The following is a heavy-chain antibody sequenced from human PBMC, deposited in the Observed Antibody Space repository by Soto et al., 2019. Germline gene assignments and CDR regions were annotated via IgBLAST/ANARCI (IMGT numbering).Heavy chain of an antibody. CDR2: IWYDGSNK. D-gene: IGHD2-21*02. CDR3: ARDVTCCGGDCYFDY. V-gene: IGHV3-33*01. J-gene: IGHJ4*02. CDR1: GFTFSSYG. Sequence: PGGSLRLSCAASGFTFSSYGMHWVRQAPGKGLEWVAVIWYDGSNKYYADSVKGRFTISRDNSKNTLYLQMNSLRAEDTAVYYCARDVTCCGGDCYFDYWGQGTLVTVSS.